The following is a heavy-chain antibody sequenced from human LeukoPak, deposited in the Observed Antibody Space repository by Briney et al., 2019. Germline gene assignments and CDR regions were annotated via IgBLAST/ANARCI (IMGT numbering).Heavy chain of an antibody. CDR1: GGSISSGSYY. CDR3: ARGLLGAFDY. CDR2: IYTSGST. J-gene: IGHJ4*02. Sequence: SQTLSLTCTVSGGSISSGSYYWRWIRQPAGKGLEWIGRIYTSGSTNYNPSLTSRVTISVDTSKNPFSLKLSSVTAADTAVYYCARGLLGAFDYWGQGTLVTVSS. V-gene: IGHV4-61*02. D-gene: IGHD3-10*01.